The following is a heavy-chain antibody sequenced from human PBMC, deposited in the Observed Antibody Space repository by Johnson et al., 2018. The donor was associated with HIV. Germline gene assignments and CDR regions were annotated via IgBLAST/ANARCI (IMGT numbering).Heavy chain of an antibody. CDR2: IKQDGSEK. D-gene: IGHD1-7*01. Sequence: VQLVESGGGVVQPGGSLRLSCAASGFTFSRYWMSWVRQAPGKGLEWVANIKQDGSEKYYVDSVKGRFTISRDNAKNSLYLQMNSLRAEDTAVYYCARYEGNYVAFDIWGQGTMVTVSS. CDR3: ARYEGNYVAFDI. CDR1: GFTFSRYW. J-gene: IGHJ3*02. V-gene: IGHV3-7*03.